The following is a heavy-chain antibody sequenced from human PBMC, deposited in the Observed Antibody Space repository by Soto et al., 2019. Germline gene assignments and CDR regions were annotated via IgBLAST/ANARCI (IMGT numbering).Heavy chain of an antibody. CDR2: ISGSGDST. Sequence: EVRLLESGGGLVQPGGSLRLSCAASGFTFSVYAMSWVRQAPGKGLEWVSGISGSGDSTHYADSVKGRFTVSRDNSKRMLYLQTTSLRAEDTAIYYCAKALYGGFTYWGQGTLVTVSS. J-gene: IGHJ4*02. V-gene: IGHV3-23*01. CDR1: GFTFSVYA. D-gene: IGHD3-10*01. CDR3: AKALYGGFTY.